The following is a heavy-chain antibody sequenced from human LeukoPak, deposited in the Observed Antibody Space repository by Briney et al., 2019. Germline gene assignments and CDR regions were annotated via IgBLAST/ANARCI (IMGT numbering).Heavy chain of an antibody. Sequence: SETLSLTCIVSGGSISSYYWSWIRQPPGKGLEWIGYIYYSGSTNYNPSLKSRVTISVDTSKNQFSLKLSSVTAADTAVYYCARDGYTNNWFDPWGQGTLVTVSS. CDR3: ARDGYTNNWFDP. D-gene: IGHD5-24*01. CDR2: IYYSGST. CDR1: GGSISSYY. J-gene: IGHJ5*02. V-gene: IGHV4-59*01.